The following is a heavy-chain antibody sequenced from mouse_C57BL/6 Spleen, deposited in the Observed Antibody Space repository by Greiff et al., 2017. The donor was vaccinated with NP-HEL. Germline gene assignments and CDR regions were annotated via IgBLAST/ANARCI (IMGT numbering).Heavy chain of an antibody. Sequence: EVHLVESGEGLVKPGGSLKLSCAASGFTFSSYAMSWVRQTPEKRLEWVAYISSGGDYIYYADTVKGRFTISRDNARNTLYLQMSSLKSEDTAMYYCTRPTSGTGFAYWGQGTLVTVSA. CDR2: ISSGGDYI. CDR1: GFTFSSYA. J-gene: IGHJ3*01. CDR3: TRPTSGTGFAY. V-gene: IGHV5-9-1*02. D-gene: IGHD3-2*02.